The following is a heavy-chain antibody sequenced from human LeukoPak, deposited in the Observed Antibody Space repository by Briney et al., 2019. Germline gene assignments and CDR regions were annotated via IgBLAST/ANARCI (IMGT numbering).Heavy chain of an antibody. D-gene: IGHD3-10*01. J-gene: IGHJ4*02. Sequence: GGSLRLSCAASGFTFSSYGMSWVRQAPGKGLKWVSDISASGGSTYYADSVKGRFTISRDNSKNTLYLQMNSLRAEDTAVYYCAKDPALLWFGEFPSPFDYWGQGTLVTVSS. V-gene: IGHV3-23*01. CDR1: GFTFSSYG. CDR2: ISASGGST. CDR3: AKDPALLWFGEFPSPFDY.